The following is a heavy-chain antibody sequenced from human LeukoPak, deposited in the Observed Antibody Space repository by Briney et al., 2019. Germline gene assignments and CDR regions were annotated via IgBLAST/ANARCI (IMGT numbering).Heavy chain of an antibody. CDR3: AKGRAYYGSVSEGFDI. D-gene: IGHD3-10*01. Sequence: GGSLRLSCAASGFTFSSYAMSWVRQAPGKGLEWVSAISGRGGSTYHADSVKGRFTISRDNSKNTLYLQMNSLRAEDTAVYYCAKGRAYYGSVSEGFDIWGQGTMVTVSS. CDR2: ISGRGGST. CDR1: GFTFSSYA. V-gene: IGHV3-23*01. J-gene: IGHJ3*02.